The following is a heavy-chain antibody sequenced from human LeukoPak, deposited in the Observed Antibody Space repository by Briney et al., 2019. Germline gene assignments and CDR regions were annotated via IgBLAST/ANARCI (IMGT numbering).Heavy chain of an antibody. CDR3: ARPNITSYYDSRGYDAFDV. CDR1: GYRFNTYW. Sequence: GESLQISCKGSGYRFNTYWIAWGRRMPGKGVEWMGIIYPDDSDTRYSPSFQGQATISADKSVRTAYLQWSSLKASDTAMYYCARPNITSYYDSRGYDAFDVWGQGTMVTVSS. V-gene: IGHV5-51*01. D-gene: IGHD3-22*01. CDR2: IYPDDSDT. J-gene: IGHJ3*01.